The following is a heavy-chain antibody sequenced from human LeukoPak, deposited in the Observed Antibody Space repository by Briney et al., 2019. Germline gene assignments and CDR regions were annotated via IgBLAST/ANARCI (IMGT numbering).Heavy chain of an antibody. D-gene: IGHD4-17*01. CDR1: GYTFTSYA. Sequence: ASVTVSCKASGYTFTSYAMNWVRQAPGQGLEWMGWINTNTGNPTYAQGFTGRFVFSLDTSVSTAYLQISSLKAEDTAVYYCAKEISVTRFDYWGQGALVTVSS. V-gene: IGHV7-4-1*02. CDR2: INTNTGNP. CDR3: AKEISVTRFDY. J-gene: IGHJ4*02.